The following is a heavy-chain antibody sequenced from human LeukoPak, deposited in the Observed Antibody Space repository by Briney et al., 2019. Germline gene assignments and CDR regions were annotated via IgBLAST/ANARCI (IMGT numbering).Heavy chain of an antibody. Sequence: SETLSLTCNVSGASIRSSDYYWGWIRQPPGRGLEWIGTIYYTGSTYYKPPLKSRATISVDTSKNQFSLKLSSVTAADTALYYCANILSTVAVSWGQGTLVTVSS. CDR2: IYYTGST. D-gene: IGHD6-19*01. CDR1: GASIRSSDYY. V-gene: IGHV4-39*01. CDR3: ANILSTVAVS. J-gene: IGHJ4*02.